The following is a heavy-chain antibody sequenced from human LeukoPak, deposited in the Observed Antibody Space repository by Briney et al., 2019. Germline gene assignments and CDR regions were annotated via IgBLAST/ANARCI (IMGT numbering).Heavy chain of an antibody. Sequence: GGSLQISCQGSGYRFTSYWIGWARQLPGKGLEWMGIIYPGDSDTRYSPSFQGQVTISADKSISTAYLQWSSLKASDTAMYYCARLNLRNYADYWGQGTLVTVSS. CDR1: GYRFTSYW. V-gene: IGHV5-51*01. D-gene: IGHD4-11*01. CDR3: ARLNLRNYADY. J-gene: IGHJ4*02. CDR2: IYPGDSDT.